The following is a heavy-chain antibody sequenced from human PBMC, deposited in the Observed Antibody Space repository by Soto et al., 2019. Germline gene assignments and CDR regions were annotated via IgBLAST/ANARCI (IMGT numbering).Heavy chain of an antibody. CDR3: ARDIVVVPAATENLGDDVYGMDG. J-gene: IGHJ6*02. D-gene: IGHD2-2*01. CDR1: GYPFTSYY. CDR2: LNPSGGGT. Sequence: PSVKVSCKASGYPFTSYYMPWVRQAPGQGIDWMGILNPSGGGTSYAQKFQGRVTMTRDTSTSTVHMELSSLRSEDTAEYYCARDIVVVPAATENLGDDVYGMDGWR. V-gene: IGHV1-46*01.